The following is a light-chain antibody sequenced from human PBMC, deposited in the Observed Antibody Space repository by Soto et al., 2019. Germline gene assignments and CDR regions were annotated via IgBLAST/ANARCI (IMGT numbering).Light chain of an antibody. J-gene: IGLJ2*01. CDR2: EVT. Sequence: QSALTQPASVSGSPGQSITISCTGTRNDIGGYNYVSWYQHHPGRAPKLIIYEVTYRPSGVCNRFSGSKSGNTASLTISGLQAEDEADYYCSSYTGSATLDVVFGGGTKLTVL. CDR1: RNDIGGYNY. V-gene: IGLV2-14*01. CDR3: SSYTGSATLDVV.